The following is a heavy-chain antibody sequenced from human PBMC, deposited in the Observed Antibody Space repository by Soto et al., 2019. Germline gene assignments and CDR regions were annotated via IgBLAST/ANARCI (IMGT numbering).Heavy chain of an antibody. CDR2: IWYDGSSK. Sequence: GGSLRLSCAASGFTFSSYGMHWVRQAPGKGLEWVAVIWYDGSSKFYADSVKGRFTISRDNSKDTLYLQMDSLRVEDTAVYYCARDLAWKRGKVGRYYYGMDVWGQGTTVTVSS. J-gene: IGHJ6*02. CDR3: ARDLAWKRGKVGRYYYGMDV. V-gene: IGHV3-33*01. CDR1: GFTFSSYG. D-gene: IGHD1-1*01.